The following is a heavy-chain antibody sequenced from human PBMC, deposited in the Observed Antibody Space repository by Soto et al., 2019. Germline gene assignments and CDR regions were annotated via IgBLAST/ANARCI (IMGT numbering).Heavy chain of an antibody. D-gene: IGHD5-18*01. J-gene: IGHJ4*02. CDR3: ARNRHTPRPKFDY. V-gene: IGHV4-59*01. Sequence: SETLSFTCTVSGGSISGYYWSLIRQPPGKGLEWIGYFSNSGTYYYNPSLKSRVTMSIATSKNQFSLELSSVTATDTAVYYCARNRHTPRPKFDYWGPGALVT. CDR1: GGSISGYY. CDR2: FSNSGTY.